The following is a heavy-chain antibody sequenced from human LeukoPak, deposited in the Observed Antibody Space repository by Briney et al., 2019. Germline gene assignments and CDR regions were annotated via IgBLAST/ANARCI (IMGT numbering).Heavy chain of an antibody. D-gene: IGHD1-26*01. CDR2: INHSGST. CDR1: GGSFSGYY. CDR3: ARLGSYHDS. J-gene: IGHJ4*02. V-gene: IGHV4-34*01. Sequence: SETLSLTCAVYGGSFSGYYWSWIRQPPGKGLEWIGEINHSGSTNYNPSLKSRVTISVDTSRNHLSLKLTSVTAADTAVYFCARLGSYHDSWGQGALVTVSS.